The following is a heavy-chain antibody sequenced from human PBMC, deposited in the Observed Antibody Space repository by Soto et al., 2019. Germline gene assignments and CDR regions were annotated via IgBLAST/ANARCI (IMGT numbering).Heavy chain of an antibody. D-gene: IGHD5-12*01. J-gene: IGHJ5*02. V-gene: IGHV1-46*01. CDR3: ARGIYSGYVFDP. CDR2: INPSGGST. CDR1: GYTFTSNY. Sequence: ASVKVSCKESGYTFTSNYMHWVRQAPGQGLEWMGIINPSGGSTSYAQKFQGRVTMTRDTSTSTVYMELSSLRSEDTAVYYCARGIYSGYVFDPWGQGTLVTVSS.